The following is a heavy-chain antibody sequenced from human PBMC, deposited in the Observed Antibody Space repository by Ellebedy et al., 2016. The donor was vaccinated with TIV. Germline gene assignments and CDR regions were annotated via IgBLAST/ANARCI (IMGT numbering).Heavy chain of an antibody. J-gene: IGHJ4*02. CDR1: GFTLTRHA. Sequence: PGGSLRLSCAASGFTLTRHAMHWVRQAQGQGLEWVAVISSVRRHERYADSVKGRFTISRDNSKNTVNLQMSSLRVEDTAVYYCARDPGDSNGLVYFDYWGQGILVTVSS. V-gene: IGHV3-30*04. CDR2: ISSVRRHE. CDR3: ARDPGDSNGLVYFDY. D-gene: IGHD2-8*01.